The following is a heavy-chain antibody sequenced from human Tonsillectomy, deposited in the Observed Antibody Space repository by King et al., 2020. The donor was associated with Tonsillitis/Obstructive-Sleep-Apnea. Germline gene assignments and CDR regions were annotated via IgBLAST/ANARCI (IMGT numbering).Heavy chain of an antibody. Sequence: DVQLVESGGGLVQPGGSLRLSCAASGFTFSSYTIAWVRQAPGKGLEWVSGIRGTSRTYYADSGKGRFTISRDNSKNTLFLQMNSLTAEDTAVYYCAKTDGGDYFYMDVWGKGTTVTVSS. V-gene: IGHV3-23*04. CDR3: AKTDGGDYFYMDV. CDR1: GFTFSSYT. CDR2: IRGTSRT. D-gene: IGHD3-16*01. J-gene: IGHJ6*03.